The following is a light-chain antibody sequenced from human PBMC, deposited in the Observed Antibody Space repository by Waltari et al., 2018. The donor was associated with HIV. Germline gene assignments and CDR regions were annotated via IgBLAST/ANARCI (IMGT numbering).Light chain of an antibody. CDR2: GAS. V-gene: IGKV3D-15*01. J-gene: IGKJ1*01. CDR3: QQYNKWPPT. Sequence: EIVMTQSPATLSVSPGERATLSCRASETINNDLAWYQQKPGQAPRILIHGASTRAAGIPARFSGSGSGTEFSLTNNYVQSEDFALYYCQQYNKWPPTFGQGTKVEIK. CDR1: ETINND.